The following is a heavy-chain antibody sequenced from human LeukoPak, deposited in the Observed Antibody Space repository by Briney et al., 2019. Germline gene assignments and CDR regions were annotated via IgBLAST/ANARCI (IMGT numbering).Heavy chain of an antibody. CDR2: INHSGST. Sequence: SETLSLTCAVYGGSFSGYYWSWIRQPPGKGLEWIGEINHSGSTNYNPSLKSRVTISVDTSKNQFSLKLSSVTAADTAVYYCATISYSGWNSDYWGQGTLVTVSS. V-gene: IGHV4-34*01. CDR3: ATISYSGWNSDY. D-gene: IGHD6-19*01. J-gene: IGHJ4*02. CDR1: GGSFSGYY.